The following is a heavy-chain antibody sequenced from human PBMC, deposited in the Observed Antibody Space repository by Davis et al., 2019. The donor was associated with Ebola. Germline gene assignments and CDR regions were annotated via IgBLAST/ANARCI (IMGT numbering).Heavy chain of an antibody. V-gene: IGHV3-30-3*02. CDR3: ASGWLLQNYFDY. Sequence: GGSLRLSCAASGFTSAMHWVRQATGKGLEWVAFISADGTNKYYADSVKGRFTISRDNAKNSLYLQMNSLRAEDTAVYYCASGWLLQNYFDYWGQGTLVTVSS. CDR1: GFTSA. J-gene: IGHJ4*02. CDR2: ISADGTNK. D-gene: IGHD3-22*01.